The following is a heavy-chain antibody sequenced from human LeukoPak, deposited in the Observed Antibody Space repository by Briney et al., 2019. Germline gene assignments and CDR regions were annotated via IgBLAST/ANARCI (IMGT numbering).Heavy chain of an antibody. CDR2: IYTSGST. CDR3: ARLWALRGGWAFDI. CDR1: GGSISSYY. Sequence: PSGTLSLTCTVSGGSISSYYWSWIRQPAGKGLEWIGRIYTSGSTNYNPSLKSRVTMSVDTSKNQFSLKLSSVTAADTAVYYCARLWALRGGWAFDIWGQGTMVTVSS. J-gene: IGHJ3*02. D-gene: IGHD2-15*01. V-gene: IGHV4-4*07.